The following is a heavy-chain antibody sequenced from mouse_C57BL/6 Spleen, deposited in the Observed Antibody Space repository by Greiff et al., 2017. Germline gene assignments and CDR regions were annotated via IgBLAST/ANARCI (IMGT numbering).Heavy chain of an antibody. CDR2: IYPGNSDT. CDR3: TRSQRDYFDY. CDR1: GYTFTSYW. V-gene: IGHV1-5*01. J-gene: IGHJ2*01. Sequence: EVQLQQSGTVLARPGASVKMSCKTSGYTFTSYWMHWVKQRPGQGLEWIGAIYPGNSDTSYNQKSKGKAKLTAVISASTAYMELSSLTNEDSAVYYCTRSQRDYFDYWGQGTTLTVSS.